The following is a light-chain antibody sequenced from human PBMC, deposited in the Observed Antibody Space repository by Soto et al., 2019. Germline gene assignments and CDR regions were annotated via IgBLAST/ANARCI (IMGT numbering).Light chain of an antibody. CDR1: QFISNS. Sequence: IVMAQSPASLSVSPGERVTLSCRASQFISNSLAWYQQRPGQPPRLLIYGASTRAAGISARFSGSGSGTEFTLTISSLQSEDFAVYYCQQSSNWPRTFGQGTKVDFK. CDR3: QQSSNWPRT. V-gene: IGKV3-15*01. CDR2: GAS. J-gene: IGKJ1*01.